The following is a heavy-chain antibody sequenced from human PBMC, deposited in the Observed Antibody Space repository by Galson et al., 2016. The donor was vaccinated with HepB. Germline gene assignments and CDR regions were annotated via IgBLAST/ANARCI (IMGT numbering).Heavy chain of an antibody. Sequence: SLRLSCAASGFTFSNYGLHWVRQAPGKGLEWVAVIWYDGSNKIYADSVMGRFTISRDNSKNMVYLQMNSLRDEDTAVYYCATFSGRLGLDVWGQGTTVTVSS. D-gene: IGHD3-10*01. CDR3: ATFSGRLGLDV. J-gene: IGHJ6*02. CDR2: IWYDGSNK. CDR1: GFTFSNYG. V-gene: IGHV3-33*01.